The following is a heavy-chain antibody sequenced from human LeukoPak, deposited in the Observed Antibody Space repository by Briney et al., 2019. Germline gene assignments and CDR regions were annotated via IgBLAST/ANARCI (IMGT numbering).Heavy chain of an antibody. V-gene: IGHV5-51*01. J-gene: IGHJ4*02. Sequence: GESLKISCKASGYSFTSYWIGWVRQIPGKGLEWMGIIYPGDSDTRYSPSFEGQVTISADKSISTAYLQWSSLKASDTAMYYCARGHAGYSSSQFHWGQGTLVTVSS. CDR2: IYPGDSDT. D-gene: IGHD6-13*01. CDR1: GYSFTSYW. CDR3: ARGHAGYSSSQFH.